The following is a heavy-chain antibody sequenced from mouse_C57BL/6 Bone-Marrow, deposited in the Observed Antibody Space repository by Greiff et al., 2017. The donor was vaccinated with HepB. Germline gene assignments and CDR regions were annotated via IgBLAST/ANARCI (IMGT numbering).Heavy chain of an antibody. D-gene: IGHD2-3*01. J-gene: IGHJ2*01. Sequence: VKLQQPGAELVRPGSSVKLSCKASGYTFTSYWMDWVKQRPGQGLEWIGNIYPSDSETHYNQKFKDKATLTVDKSSSTAYMQLSSLTSEDSAVYYCARLGYYDYWGQGTTLTVSS. CDR1: GYTFTSYW. CDR2: IYPSDSET. CDR3: ARLGYYDY. V-gene: IGHV1-61*01.